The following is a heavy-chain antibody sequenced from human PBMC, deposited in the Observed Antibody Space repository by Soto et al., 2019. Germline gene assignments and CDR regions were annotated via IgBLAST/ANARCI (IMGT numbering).Heavy chain of an antibody. Sequence: GASVKVSCKASGGTFSSYAISWVRQAPGQGLEWMGGIIPIFGTANYAQKFQGRVTITADESTSTAYMELSSLRSEDTAVYYCARDLSSGGSGWFDPWGQGTQVTVSS. CDR1: GGTFSSYA. CDR3: ARDLSSGGSGWFDP. V-gene: IGHV1-69*13. J-gene: IGHJ5*02. CDR2: IIPIFGTA. D-gene: IGHD2-15*01.